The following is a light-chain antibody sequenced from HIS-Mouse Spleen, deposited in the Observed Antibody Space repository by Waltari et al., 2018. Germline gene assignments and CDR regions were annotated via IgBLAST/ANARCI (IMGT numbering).Light chain of an antibody. V-gene: IGLV2-23*03. J-gene: IGLJ2*01. Sequence: QSALTQPASVSGSPGQSITISCTGTSSDVGSYNLVSWYQQHPGNAPKLMIYEGSKRPSGVSYLFSGSKSCNTACLTVAGLQAEDEADYYCCSCAGSSTFVVFGGGTKLTVL. CDR1: SSDVGSYNL. CDR3: CSCAGSSTFVV. CDR2: EGS.